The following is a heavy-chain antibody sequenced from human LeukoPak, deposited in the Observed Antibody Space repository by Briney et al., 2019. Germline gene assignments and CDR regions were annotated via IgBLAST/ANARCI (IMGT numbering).Heavy chain of an antibody. CDR3: ARDQGIGDRYYYDSSGRWEGNWFDP. Sequence: ASVKVSCKASGYTFPSYGISWVRQAPGQGLEWVGWISAYNGNTNYAQKLQGRVTMTTDTSTSTAYMELRSLRSDDTAVYYCARDQGIGDRYYYDSSGRWEGNWFDPWGQGTLVTVSS. J-gene: IGHJ5*02. D-gene: IGHD3-22*01. V-gene: IGHV1-18*01. CDR2: ISAYNGNT. CDR1: GYTFPSYG.